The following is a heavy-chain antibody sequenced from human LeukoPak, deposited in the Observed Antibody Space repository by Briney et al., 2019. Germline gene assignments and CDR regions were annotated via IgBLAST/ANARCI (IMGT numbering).Heavy chain of an antibody. Sequence: KPSETLSLTCTVSGGSISSYYWSWIRQPPGKGLEWIGYIYYSGSTNYNPSLKSRVTISVDTSKNQFSLKLSSVTAADTAVYYCARVVPDAIGYYFDYWGQGTLVTVSS. V-gene: IGHV4-59*01. D-gene: IGHD2-2*02. J-gene: IGHJ4*02. CDR1: GGSISSYY. CDR2: IYYSGST. CDR3: ARVVPDAIGYYFDY.